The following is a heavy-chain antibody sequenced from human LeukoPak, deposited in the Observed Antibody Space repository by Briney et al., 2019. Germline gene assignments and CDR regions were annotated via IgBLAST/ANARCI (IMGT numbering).Heavy chain of an antibody. V-gene: IGHV3-15*07. D-gene: IGHD3-3*01. CDR2: IKSKTDGGTT. J-gene: IGHJ6*02. Sequence: PGGSLRLSCAASGFTFSNAWMNWVRRAPGKGLEWVGRIKSKTDGGTTDYAAPVKGRFTISRDDSKNTLYLQMNSLKTEDTAVYYCTLGGYYRYGMDVWGQGTTVTVSS. CDR1: GFTFSNAW. CDR3: TLGGYYRYGMDV.